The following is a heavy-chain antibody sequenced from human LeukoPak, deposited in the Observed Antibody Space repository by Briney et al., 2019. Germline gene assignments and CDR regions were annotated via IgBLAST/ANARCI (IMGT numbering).Heavy chain of an antibody. D-gene: IGHD3-10*01. CDR1: GFTFSSYA. CDR2: ISYDGSNK. Sequence: GGSLRLSCAASGFTFSSYAMHWVRQAPGKGLEWVAVISYDGSNKYYADSVKGRFTISRDNSKNTLYLQMNSLRAEDTAVYYCARNKVRGVINYGMDVWGQGTMVTVSS. CDR3: ARNKVRGVINYGMDV. J-gene: IGHJ6*02. V-gene: IGHV3-30-3*01.